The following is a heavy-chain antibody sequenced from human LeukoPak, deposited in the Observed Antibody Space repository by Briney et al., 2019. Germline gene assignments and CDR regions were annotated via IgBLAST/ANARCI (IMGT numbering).Heavy chain of an antibody. CDR2: ISSSSNTI. D-gene: IGHD3-22*01. J-gene: IGHJ4*02. CDR1: GFTFSTYS. Sequence: GGSLRLSCAASGFTFSTYSMNWVRQAPGKGLEWVSYISSSSNTIYYADSVKGRFTISRDNAKNSLYLQMNSLRAEDTAVYYCARSDSSGYKYYFDYWGQGTLVTVSS. V-gene: IGHV3-48*01. CDR3: ARSDSSGYKYYFDY.